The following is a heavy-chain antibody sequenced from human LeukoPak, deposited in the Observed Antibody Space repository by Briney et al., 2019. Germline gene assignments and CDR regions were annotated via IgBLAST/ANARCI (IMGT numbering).Heavy chain of an antibody. CDR2: ISSNGGSS. Sequence: GGSLRLSCAASGFTFSSSAMNWNRQAPGKGLEFVSAISSNGGSSYYANSLKGRFTISRDNSKNTLYLQMGSLRADDMAIYYCAKDLQYYYGSGSFVDYWGQGTLVTVSS. D-gene: IGHD3-10*01. CDR3: AKDLQYYYGSGSFVDY. CDR1: GFTFSSSA. J-gene: IGHJ4*02. V-gene: IGHV3-64*01.